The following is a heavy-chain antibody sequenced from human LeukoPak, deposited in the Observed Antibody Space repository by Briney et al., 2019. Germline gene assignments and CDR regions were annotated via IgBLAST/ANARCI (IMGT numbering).Heavy chain of an antibody. J-gene: IGHJ4*02. CDR1: RCTFSSYA. CDR3: AKAPTGYSSGWYLAFDY. CDR2: ISGSGGST. D-gene: IGHD6-19*01. Sequence: GGSLRLSCAASRCTFSSYAVSWVSQAPGKGLEWVSAISGSGGSTYYADSVKGRFTISRDNSKNTLYLQMNSLRAEDTAVYYCAKAPTGYSSGWYLAFDYWGQGTLVTVSS. V-gene: IGHV3-23*01.